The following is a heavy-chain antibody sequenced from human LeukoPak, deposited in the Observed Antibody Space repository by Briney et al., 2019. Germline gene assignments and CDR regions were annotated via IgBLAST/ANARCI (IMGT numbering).Heavy chain of an antibody. J-gene: IGHJ6*03. D-gene: IGHD3-10*01. V-gene: IGHV4-4*07. Sequence: SETLSLTCTVSGGSISNYHWSWIRQPAGKGLEWIGRVYTSGTTSFKPSLQGRVTMSLDTSKNQFYLMLSSVTAADTAEYYCARERDVPIGTSRGVVRHYCMDVWGKGITVTVSS. CDR3: ARERDVPIGTSRGVVRHYCMDV. CDR1: GGSISNYH. CDR2: VYTSGTT.